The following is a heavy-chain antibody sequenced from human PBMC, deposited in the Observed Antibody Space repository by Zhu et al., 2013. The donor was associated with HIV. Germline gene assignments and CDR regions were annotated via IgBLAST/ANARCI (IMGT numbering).Heavy chain of an antibody. V-gene: IGHV1-69*01. Sequence: QVQLVQSGAEVKKPGSSVKVSCKASGGTFSSYAISWVRQAPGQGLEWMGGIIPIFGTANYAQKFQGRVTITADESTSTAYMELSSLRSEDTAVYYCARSYYDSSGYPATHDVSGLDYWGQGTLVTVSS. CDR2: IIPIFGTA. J-gene: IGHJ4*02. CDR3: ARSYYDSSGYPATHDVSGLDY. D-gene: IGHD3-22*01. CDR1: GGTFSSYA.